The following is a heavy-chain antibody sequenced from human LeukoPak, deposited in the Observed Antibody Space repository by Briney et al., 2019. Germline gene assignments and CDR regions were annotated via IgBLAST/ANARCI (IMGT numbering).Heavy chain of an antibody. CDR3: ARGRSYSRGKIDY. Sequence: SETLSLTCAVYGGSFSGYYWSWIRQPPGKGLEWIGEINRSGSTNYNPSLKSRVTISVDTSKNQFSLKLSSVTAADTAVYYCARGRSYSRGKIDYWGQGTLVTVSS. J-gene: IGHJ4*02. D-gene: IGHD6-13*01. CDR1: GGSFSGYY. V-gene: IGHV4-34*01. CDR2: INRSGST.